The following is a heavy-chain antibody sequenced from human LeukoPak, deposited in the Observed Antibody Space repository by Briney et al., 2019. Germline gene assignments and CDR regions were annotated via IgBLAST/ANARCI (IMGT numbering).Heavy chain of an antibody. J-gene: IGHJ4*02. V-gene: IGHV3-23*01. D-gene: IGHD3-3*01. CDR3: ARDRAWNYFDY. Sequence: GGSLRLSCAASGFTFSTYAMSWVSQAPGKGLEWASAISGSGGSTYYADSVKGRFTISRDNSKNTLYLQMDSLRAEDTAVYYCARDRAWNYFDYWGQGTLVTVSS. CDR2: ISGSGGST. CDR1: GFTFSTYA.